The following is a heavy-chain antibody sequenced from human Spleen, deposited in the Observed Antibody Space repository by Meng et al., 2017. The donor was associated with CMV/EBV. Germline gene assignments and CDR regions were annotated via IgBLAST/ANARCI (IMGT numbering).Heavy chain of an antibody. CDR3: ARARILGYCSSTSCYSPPGWFDP. CDR1: GYTFTDYY. V-gene: IGHV1-2*06. D-gene: IGHD2-2*01. Sequence: ASVKVSCKASGYTFTDYYMNWVRQAPGQGLEWMGRINPNSGGTNLAQKFQGRVTMTRDTSISTAYMELSRLRSDDTAVYYCARARILGYCSSTSCYSPPGWFDPWGQGTLVTVSS. CDR2: INPNSGGT. J-gene: IGHJ5*02.